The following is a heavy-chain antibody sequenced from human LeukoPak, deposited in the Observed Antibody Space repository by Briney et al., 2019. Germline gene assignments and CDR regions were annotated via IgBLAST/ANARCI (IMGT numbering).Heavy chain of an antibody. J-gene: IGHJ4*02. Sequence: KPGGSLRLSCAASGFTFSDYYMSWIRQAPGKGLEWVSYISSGGSTIYYADSVKGRFTISRDNAKNSLYLQMNSLRAADTAVYYCARDERYHYFDYWGQGTLVTVSS. CDR1: GFTFSDYY. CDR3: ARDERYHYFDY. D-gene: IGHD1-14*01. V-gene: IGHV3-11*04. CDR2: ISSGGSTI.